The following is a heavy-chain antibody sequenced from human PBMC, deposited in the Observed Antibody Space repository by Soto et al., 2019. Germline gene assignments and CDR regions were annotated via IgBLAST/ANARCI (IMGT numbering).Heavy chain of an antibody. V-gene: IGHV3-23*01. J-gene: IGHJ4*02. CDR1: GFTFSSYA. Sequence: EVQLLESGGGLVQPGGSLRLSCAASGFTFSSYAMSWVRQAPGKGLEWVSAISGSGGSTYYADSVKGRFTISRDNSKNTLYLQMNSMRAEDTAVYYCAKSPYYYDSSGYRYFDYWGQGNLVTVSS. D-gene: IGHD3-22*01. CDR3: AKSPYYYDSSGYRYFDY. CDR2: ISGSGGST.